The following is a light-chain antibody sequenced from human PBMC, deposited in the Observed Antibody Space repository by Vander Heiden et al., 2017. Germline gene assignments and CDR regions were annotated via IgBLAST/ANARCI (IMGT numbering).Light chain of an antibody. CDR1: QSVSSY. CDR3: QQRSNWPPKYT. J-gene: IGKJ2*01. Sequence: IVLTHSPPTLSLSPGERATLSCRASQSVSSYLAWYQQKPGQAPRLLIYDASNRATGIPARFSGSGSGTDFTLTISSLEPEDFAVYYCQQRSNWPPKYTFGQGTKLEIK. V-gene: IGKV3-11*01. CDR2: DAS.